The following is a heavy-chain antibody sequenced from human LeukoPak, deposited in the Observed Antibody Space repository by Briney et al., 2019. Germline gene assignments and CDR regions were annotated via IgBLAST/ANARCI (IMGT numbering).Heavy chain of an antibody. CDR2: ISGSGGST. D-gene: IGHD4-11*01. V-gene: IGHV3-23*01. Sequence: GGSLRLSCAASGFTFSSHAMSWVRQAPGKGLEWVSAISGSGGSTYYADSVKGRFTISRDNSKNTLYLQMNSLRAEDTAVYYCAKDYSNYPNYGMDVWGQGTTVTVSS. CDR3: AKDYSNYPNYGMDV. CDR1: GFTFSSHA. J-gene: IGHJ6*02.